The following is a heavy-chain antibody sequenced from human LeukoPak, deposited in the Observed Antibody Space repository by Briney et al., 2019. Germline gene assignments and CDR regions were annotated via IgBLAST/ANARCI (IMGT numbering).Heavy chain of an antibody. CDR2: ISYDGSNK. J-gene: IGHJ4*02. CDR3: RTWNTNHFDY. V-gene: IGHV3-30*03. D-gene: IGHD1/OR15-1a*01. CDR1: GFTFSSYG. Sequence: GGSLRLSCAASGFTFSSYGMHWVRPAAGKGLEWVAVISYDGSNKYYADSVKGRFTISRDNSKNTLYLQMNSLRAEDTAVYYCRTWNTNHFDYWGQGTLVTVSS.